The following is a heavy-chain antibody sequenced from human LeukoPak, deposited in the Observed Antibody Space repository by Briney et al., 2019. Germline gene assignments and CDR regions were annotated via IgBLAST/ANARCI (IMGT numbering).Heavy chain of an antibody. CDR3: ASGGLQWYPNWFDP. J-gene: IGHJ5*02. CDR1: GGTFSSYA. D-gene: IGHD4-23*01. Sequence: GSSVKVSCKASGGTFSSYAISWVRQAPGQGLEWMGGITPIFGTANYAQKFQGRVTITTDESTSTAYMELSSLRSEDTAVYYCASGGLQWYPNWFDPWGQGTLVTVSS. CDR2: ITPIFGTA. V-gene: IGHV1-69*05.